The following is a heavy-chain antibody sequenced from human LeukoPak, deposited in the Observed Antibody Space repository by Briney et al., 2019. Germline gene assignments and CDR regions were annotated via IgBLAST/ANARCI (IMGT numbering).Heavy chain of an antibody. CDR2: IYPGDSDT. V-gene: IGHV5-51*01. CDR3: ARHDVVAALDY. J-gene: IGHJ4*02. D-gene: IGHD2-15*01. Sequence: GDSLKISCKGSRCSFTNYWIGWVRQMLGKGLEWMGIIYPGDSDTRYSPSFQGQVTISADKSISTAYLQWSSLKASDTAMYYCARHDVVAALDYWGQGTLVTVSS. CDR1: RCSFTNYW.